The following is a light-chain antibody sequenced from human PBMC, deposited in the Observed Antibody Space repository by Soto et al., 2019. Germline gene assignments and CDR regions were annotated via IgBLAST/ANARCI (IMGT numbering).Light chain of an antibody. CDR3: QHRSNWRMYT. V-gene: IGKV3-11*01. Sequence: ELVLTQSPATLSLSPGESATLSCRASQSVAGYLAWYQQKPGQGPRLLIYDSSTRATGTPARFRGSGSGTDFTLTISSLEPEDFAFYICQHRSNWRMYTFGQGTKLEIK. J-gene: IGKJ2*01. CDR2: DSS. CDR1: QSVAGY.